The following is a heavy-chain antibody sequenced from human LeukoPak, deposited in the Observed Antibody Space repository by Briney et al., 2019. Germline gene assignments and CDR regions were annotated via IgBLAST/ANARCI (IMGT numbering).Heavy chain of an antibody. Sequence: ASVKVSCKASGYTFTNYAMNWVRQAPGQGLEWMGWISTNTGNPTYAQGFTGRFVFSLDTSVSTTYLQISSLKAEDTAVYYCVREYSSGWYYFVYWGQGTLVTVSS. J-gene: IGHJ4*02. CDR1: GYTFTNYA. CDR3: VREYSSGWYYFVY. V-gene: IGHV7-4-1*02. CDR2: ISTNTGNP. D-gene: IGHD6-19*01.